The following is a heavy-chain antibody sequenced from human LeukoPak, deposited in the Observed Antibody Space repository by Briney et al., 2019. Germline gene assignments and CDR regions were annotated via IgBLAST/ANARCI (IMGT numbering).Heavy chain of an antibody. CDR3: AREGGHYYDSSGYPHFDY. CDR1: GYTFTSYG. J-gene: IGHJ4*02. CDR2: ISAYNGNT. Sequence: ASVKVSCKASGYTFTSYGISWVRQAPGQGLKWMGWISAYNGNTNYAQKLQGRVTMTTDTSTSTAYMELRSLRSDDTAVYYCAREGGHYYDSSGYPHFDYCGQGTLVTVSS. D-gene: IGHD3-22*01. V-gene: IGHV1-18*01.